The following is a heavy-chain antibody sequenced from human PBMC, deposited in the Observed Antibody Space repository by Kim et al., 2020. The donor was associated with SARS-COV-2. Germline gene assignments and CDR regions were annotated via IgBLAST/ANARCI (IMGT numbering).Heavy chain of an antibody. CDR3: AKGNSGYGLGGMDV. D-gene: IGHD5-12*01. V-gene: IGHV3-23*01. CDR1: GFTFSSYA. Sequence: GGSLRLSCAASGFTFSSYAMSWVRQAPGKGLEWVSAISGSGGSTYYADSVKGRFTISRDNSKNTLYLQMNSLRAEDTAVYYCAKGNSGYGLGGMDVWGQGTTVTVSS. J-gene: IGHJ6*02. CDR2: ISGSGGST.